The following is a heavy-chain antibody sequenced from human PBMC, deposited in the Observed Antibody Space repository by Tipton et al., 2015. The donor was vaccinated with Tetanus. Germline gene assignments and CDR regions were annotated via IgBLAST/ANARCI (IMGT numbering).Heavy chain of an antibody. CDR3: ARRLGPYTGDQIWHFDL. V-gene: IGHV5-51*01. D-gene: IGHD7-27*01. CDR1: GYNFNLYW. CDR2: IYPGDSDT. J-gene: IGHJ2*01. Sequence: QLVQSGAEVKKPGESLKISCQGFGYNFNLYWIAWVRQMPGKGLEWMGIIYPGDSDTTYSPSFQGQVTISADRSISTAYLQWSILKASYAAVFFCARRLGPYTGDQIWHFDLWGRSTLVTVSS.